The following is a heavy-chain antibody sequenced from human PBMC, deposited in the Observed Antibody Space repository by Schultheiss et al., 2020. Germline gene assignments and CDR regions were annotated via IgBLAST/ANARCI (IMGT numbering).Heavy chain of an antibody. Sequence: GGSLRLSCATSGLVFSSYNMIWVRQAPGKGLEWVSIIRTTSPYIYYADSVKGRFTISRDNAKNSVFLQMNSLRAEDTAVYFCVKDKVAATRERDYWGQGTLVTVSS. V-gene: IGHV3-21*01. CDR1: GLVFSSYN. J-gene: IGHJ4*02. D-gene: IGHD1-26*01. CDR3: VKDKVAATRERDY. CDR2: IRTTSPYI.